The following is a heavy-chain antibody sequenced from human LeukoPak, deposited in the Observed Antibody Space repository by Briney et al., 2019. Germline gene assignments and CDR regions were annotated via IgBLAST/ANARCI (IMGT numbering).Heavy chain of an antibody. CDR3: ARGGLGGATTGSDY. V-gene: IGHV3-9*01. J-gene: IGHJ4*02. CDR1: GFTFGDYA. D-gene: IGHD1-26*01. Sequence: GGSLRLSCAASGFTFGDYAMHWVRQAPGKGLEWVSGISWNSGSIGYADSVKGRFTISRDNAKNSLYLQMNSLRAEDTALYYCARGGLGGATTGSDYWGQGTLVTVSS. CDR2: ISWNSGSI.